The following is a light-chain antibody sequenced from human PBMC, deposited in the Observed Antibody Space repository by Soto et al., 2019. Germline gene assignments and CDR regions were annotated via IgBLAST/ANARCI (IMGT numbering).Light chain of an antibody. CDR2: AAS. V-gene: IGKV1-39*01. J-gene: IGKJ1*01. Sequence: DIQMTQSPSSLSASVGDRVSITCRASQSISTHLSCYQQNPGKAPTLLIYAASSLQSWVPSRFTGRESRTDFTLTISSLQPADFATYYCQQYNSYSRPFGHGTKV. CDR3: QQYNSYSRP. CDR1: QSISTH.